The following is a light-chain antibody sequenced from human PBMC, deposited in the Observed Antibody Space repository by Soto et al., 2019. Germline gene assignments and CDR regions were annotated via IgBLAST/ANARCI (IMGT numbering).Light chain of an antibody. CDR3: QQRSDWPIT. J-gene: IGKJ5*01. Sequence: EIVLTQSPATLSLSPGERATLSCRASQSVASYLAWYHQKPGQAPSLLIYGASNRATGIPARFSGSGSGTDFTLTISSLEPDDFAVYYCQQRSDWPITFGHGTRLEI. CDR2: GAS. V-gene: IGKV3-11*01. CDR1: QSVASY.